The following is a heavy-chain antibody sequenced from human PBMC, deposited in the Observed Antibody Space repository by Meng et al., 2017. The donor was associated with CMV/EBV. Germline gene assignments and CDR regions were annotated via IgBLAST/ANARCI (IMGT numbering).Heavy chain of an antibody. CDR1: GFTFSSYS. D-gene: IGHD3/OR15-3a*01. CDR3: ARWTARGY. Sequence: GESLKISCAASGFTFSSYSMNWVRQAPGKGLEWVSSISSSSSYIYYADSVKGRFTISRDNAKNSLYLQMNSLRAEDTAVYYCARWTARGYWSQGTLVTVSS. V-gene: IGHV3-21*01. CDR2: ISSSSSYI. J-gene: IGHJ4*02.